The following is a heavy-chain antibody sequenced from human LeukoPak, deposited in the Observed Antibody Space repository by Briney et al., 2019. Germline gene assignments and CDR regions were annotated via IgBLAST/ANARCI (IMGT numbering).Heavy chain of an antibody. CDR2: ISVSGNT. CDR1: GFTLSSYA. J-gene: IGHJ4*02. V-gene: IGHV3-23*01. CDR3: AREARHYSSGWYESDYYFDY. D-gene: IGHD6-19*01. Sequence: PGGFLRLSCAASGFTLSSYAMSWVRQAPGKGLEGVSAISVSGNTYHADSVKGRFTISRDSAKNSLYLQMDSLRAEDTAVYYCAREARHYSSGWYESDYYFDYWGQGTLVTVSS.